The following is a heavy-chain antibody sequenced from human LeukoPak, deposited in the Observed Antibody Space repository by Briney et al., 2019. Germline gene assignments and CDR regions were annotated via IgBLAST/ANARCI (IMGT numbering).Heavy chain of an antibody. CDR3: AKHRRYYDSSGYYSSYYFDY. Sequence: PGASLRLSCAASGFTFSSYAMSWVRQAPGKGPEWVSAISGSGGSTYYADSVKGRFTISRDNSKNTLYLQMNSLRAEDTAVYYCAKHRRYYDSSGYYSSYYFDYWGQGTLVTVSS. J-gene: IGHJ4*02. V-gene: IGHV3-23*01. CDR2: ISGSGGST. CDR1: GFTFSSYA. D-gene: IGHD3-22*01.